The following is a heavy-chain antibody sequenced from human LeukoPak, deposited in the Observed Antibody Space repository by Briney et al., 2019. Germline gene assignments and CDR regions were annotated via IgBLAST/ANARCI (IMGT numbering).Heavy chain of an antibody. J-gene: IGHJ6*02. CDR2: ISRSSSTI. V-gene: IGHV3-48*04. D-gene: IGHD3-10*01. Sequence: GVSLRLSCAASGFTFRSYSMNWVREAPGKEQEWVSYISRSSSTIYYADSVKGRFTISRDNAKNSLYLQMNSLRAEDTAVYYCARGRWFGESGYQYYGMDVWGQGTTVTVSS. CDR1: GFTFRSYS. CDR3: ARGRWFGESGYQYYGMDV.